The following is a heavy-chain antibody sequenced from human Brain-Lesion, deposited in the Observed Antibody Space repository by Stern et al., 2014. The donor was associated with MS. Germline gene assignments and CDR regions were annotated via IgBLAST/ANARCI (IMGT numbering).Heavy chain of an antibody. CDR2: IFNSGSP. V-gene: IGHV4-61*02. CDR3: ARGRVVPGFQYYATDV. Sequence: VQLVESGPGLVKPSQTLSLSCTVSGGSISSGGYYWSWIRQPAGKGLEWIGRIFNSGSPSYHPSLKSRVPISIATSKNQFSLRLNPMTAADTAVYYCARGRVVPGFQYYATDVWGQGTTVIVSS. D-gene: IGHD2-2*01. CDR1: GGSISSGGYY. J-gene: IGHJ6*02.